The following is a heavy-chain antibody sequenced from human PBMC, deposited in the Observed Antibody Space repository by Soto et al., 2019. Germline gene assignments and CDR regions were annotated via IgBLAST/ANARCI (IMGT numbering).Heavy chain of an antibody. D-gene: IGHD1-26*01. Sequence: PSETLSLTCTVFGGSISSSSYYWGWIRQPPGKGLEWIGSIYYSGSTYYNPSLKSRVTISVDTSKNQFSLKLSSVTAADTAVYYCARQEGLWESWFDPWGQGTLVTVSS. V-gene: IGHV4-39*01. CDR3: ARQEGLWESWFDP. J-gene: IGHJ5*02. CDR2: IYYSGST. CDR1: GGSISSSSYY.